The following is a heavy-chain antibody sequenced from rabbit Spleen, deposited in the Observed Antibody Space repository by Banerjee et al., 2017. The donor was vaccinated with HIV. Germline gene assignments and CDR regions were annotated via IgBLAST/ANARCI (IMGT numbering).Heavy chain of an antibody. CDR3: ARDDITGGWGLDFDL. V-gene: IGHV1S43*01. J-gene: IGHJ4*01. CDR1: GFSLSNNYV. D-gene: IGHD4-1*01. Sequence: QSLQESGGGLFQPGGSLALTCKASGFSLSNNYVMCWVRQAPGKGPEWIACIATSSGNTYYASWAKGRFTITRSTSLNTVTLQMTSLTAADTATYFCARDDITGGWGLDFDLWGPGTLVTVS. CDR2: IATSSGNT.